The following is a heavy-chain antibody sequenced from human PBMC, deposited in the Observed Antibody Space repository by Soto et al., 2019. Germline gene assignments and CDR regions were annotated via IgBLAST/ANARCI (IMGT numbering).Heavy chain of an antibody. D-gene: IGHD5-12*01. CDR2: ISYDGSNK. CDR3: AKERGEYSGYDLFYCYGMDV. Sequence: QVQLVESGGGVVQPGRSLRLACAASGFTFSSYGMHWVRQAPGKGLEWVAVISYDGSNKDYADSVKGRFTISRDNSKNTLYLQMNSLRAEDTAVYYCAKERGEYSGYDLFYCYGMDVWGQGTTVTVSS. CDR1: GFTFSSYG. J-gene: IGHJ6*02. V-gene: IGHV3-30*18.